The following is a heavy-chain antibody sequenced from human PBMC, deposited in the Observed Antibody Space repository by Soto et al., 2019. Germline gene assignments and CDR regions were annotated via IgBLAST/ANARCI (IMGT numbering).Heavy chain of an antibody. CDR3: AKATATGGGAFEI. D-gene: IGHD2-8*02. V-gene: IGHV3-23*01. CDR1: GFICSGYD. J-gene: IGHJ3*02. Sequence: HPGGSLRLSCAVSGFICSGYDMSWVRQAPGKGLEWVSTILVGGSTHYEDSVKGRFTISRDTSKNTVYLQMNSLTAGDTAVYYCAKATATGGGAFEIYGRGTLVTVSS. CDR2: ILVGGST.